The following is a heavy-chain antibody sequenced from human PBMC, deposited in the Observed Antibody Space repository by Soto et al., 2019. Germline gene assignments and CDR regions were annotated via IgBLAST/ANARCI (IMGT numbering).Heavy chain of an antibody. J-gene: IGHJ4*02. CDR1: GGSISSYY. CDR3: ARHRVPSVYDPIPGCFDS. Sequence: SETLSLTCTVSGGSISSYYWSWIRQPPGKGLEWIGYIYYSGSTNYNPSLKSRVTISVDTSKNQFSLKLSSVTAADTAVYYCARHRVPSVYDPIPGCFDSWGQGILVTVSS. D-gene: IGHD5-12*01. CDR2: IYYSGST. V-gene: IGHV4-59*08.